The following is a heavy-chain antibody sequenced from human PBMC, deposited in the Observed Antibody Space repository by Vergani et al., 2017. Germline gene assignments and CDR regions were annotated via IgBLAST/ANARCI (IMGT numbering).Heavy chain of an antibody. CDR2: IYYSGST. D-gene: IGHD3-16*02. CDR1: GGSISSSSYY. CDR3: ARGGGNYDYVWGSYRHFDY. J-gene: IGHJ4*02. Sequence: QLQLQESGPGLVKPSETLSLTCTVSGGSISSSSYYWGWIRQPPGKGLEWIGSIYYSGSTNYNPSLKSRVTISVDTSKNQFSLKLSSVTAADTAVYYCARGGGNYDYVWGSYRHFDYWGQGTLVTVSS. V-gene: IGHV4-39*07.